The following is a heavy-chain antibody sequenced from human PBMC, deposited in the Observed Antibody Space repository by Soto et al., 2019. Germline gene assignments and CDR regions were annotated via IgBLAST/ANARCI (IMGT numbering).Heavy chain of an antibody. CDR2: IRTKANNYAT. V-gene: IGHV3-73*02. D-gene: IGHD3-16*02. CDR1: GFTFSGSA. J-gene: IGHJ4*02. Sequence: EVQLVESGGGLVQPGGSLKLSCAASGFTFSGSAMHWVRQASGKGLEWVGRIRTKANNYATAYAASVKGRFTISRDDSKNTAYLQMNSLKTEDTAVYYCTPLTGGVIVIPSYYWGQGTLVTVSS. CDR3: TPLTGGVIVIPSYY.